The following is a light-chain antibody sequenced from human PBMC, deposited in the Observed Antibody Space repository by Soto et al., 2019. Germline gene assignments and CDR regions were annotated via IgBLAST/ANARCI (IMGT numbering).Light chain of an antibody. CDR1: QSVSSSY. CDR3: QQYDNSPIT. J-gene: IGKJ5*01. Sequence: EIVLTQSPGALSLSPGEIAILSCRASQSVSSSYLAWYQQNPGQAPRLLIYGASTRATGIPDRFSGSGSGTDFTLTISRLEPEDFAVYYCQQYDNSPITFGQGTRLEI. V-gene: IGKV3-20*01. CDR2: GAS.